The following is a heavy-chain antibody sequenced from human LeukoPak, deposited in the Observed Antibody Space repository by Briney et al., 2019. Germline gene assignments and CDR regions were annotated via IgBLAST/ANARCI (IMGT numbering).Heavy chain of an antibody. J-gene: IGHJ4*02. D-gene: IGHD5-18*01. V-gene: IGHV4-39*07. CDR3: ARGQKYRSGYTVTELGSGYFDY. Sequence: SETLSLTCTVSGGSISSSSSYWGWIRQPPGKGLEWIGSIYYSGNTYYNPSLKSRCTVSVDTSKNQFSLKLRSVTAADTAVYYCARGQKYRSGYTVTELGSGYFDYWGQGTLVTVSS. CDR2: IYYSGNT. CDR1: GGSISSSSSY.